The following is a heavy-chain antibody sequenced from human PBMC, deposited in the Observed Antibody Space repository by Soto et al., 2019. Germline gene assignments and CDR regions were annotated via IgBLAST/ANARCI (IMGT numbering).Heavy chain of an antibody. CDR1: GGSFSGYY. Sequence: SETLSLTCAVYGGSFSGYYWSWIRQPPGKGLEWIGEINHSGSTSYNPSLKSRATISVDTSKNQFSLKLSSVTAADTAVYYCARGRGYDILTGYSKVGYSYYYYYGMDVWGQGTTVTVSS. CDR2: INHSGST. D-gene: IGHD3-9*01. J-gene: IGHJ6*02. CDR3: ARGRGYDILTGYSKVGYSYYYYYGMDV. V-gene: IGHV4-34*01.